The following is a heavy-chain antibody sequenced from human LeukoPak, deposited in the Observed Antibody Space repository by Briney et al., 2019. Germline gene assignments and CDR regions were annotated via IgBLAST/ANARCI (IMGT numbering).Heavy chain of an antibody. J-gene: IGHJ3*02. D-gene: IGHD3-10*01. CDR3: AKSNGYGLVDI. Sequence: SETLSLTCTVSGFSISSGYYWGWLRQPPGKGLEWIGSIYHSGDIYDRGSIHYNPSLKSRVTISLDTSRNQFSLKLTSVTAADTAVYYCAKSNGYGLVDIWGQGTMVTVSS. CDR1: GFSISSGYY. V-gene: IGHV4-38-2*02. CDR2: IYHSGDIYDRGSI.